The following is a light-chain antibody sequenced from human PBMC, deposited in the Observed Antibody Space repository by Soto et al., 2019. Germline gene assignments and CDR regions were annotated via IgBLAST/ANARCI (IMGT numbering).Light chain of an antibody. CDR3: QQSDSTPYT. V-gene: IGKV1-39*01. CDR2: DAS. Sequence: DIQMTQSPSSLSASVGDRVTIPCRASQTISTYLNWYQQKPGKAPRLLIYDASSLLSGVPSRFSGSGSGTDFTLTIASLQPEDFSTYYCQQSDSTPYTFGQGTKVDI. J-gene: IGKJ2*01. CDR1: QTISTY.